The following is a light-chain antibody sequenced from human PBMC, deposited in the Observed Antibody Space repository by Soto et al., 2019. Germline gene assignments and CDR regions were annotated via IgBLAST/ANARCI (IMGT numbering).Light chain of an antibody. J-gene: IGKJ1*01. CDR3: QQYNDWPRT. CDR1: QSVSSN. CDR2: GAS. V-gene: IGKV3-15*01. Sequence: IVMTQSPATLSVSPGERATLSCRASQSVSSNLAWYQQKPGQAPRLLIYGASTRATGIPARFSGGGSGTDFTLTISSLQSEDFAVYYCQQYNDWPRTFGQGTKVEIK.